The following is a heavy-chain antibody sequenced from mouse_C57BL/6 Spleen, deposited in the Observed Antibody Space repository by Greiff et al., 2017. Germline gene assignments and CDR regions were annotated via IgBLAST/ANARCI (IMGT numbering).Heavy chain of an antibody. D-gene: IGHD1-1*01. J-gene: IGHJ4*01. Sequence: VQLQQSGAELVRPGTSVKVSCKASGYAFTNYLIEWVKQRPGQGLEWIGVINPGSGGTNYNEKFKGKATLTADTSSSTAYMQLSSLTSEDSAVYYCAGAFITTVVPLWGYAMDYWGQGTSVTVSS. CDR2: INPGSGGT. CDR1: GYAFTNYL. CDR3: AGAFITTVVPLWGYAMDY. V-gene: IGHV1-54*01.